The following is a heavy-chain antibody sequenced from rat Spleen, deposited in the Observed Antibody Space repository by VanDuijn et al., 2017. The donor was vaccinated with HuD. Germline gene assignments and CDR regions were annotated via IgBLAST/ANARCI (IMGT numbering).Heavy chain of an antibody. J-gene: IGHJ2*01. D-gene: IGHD1-2*01. CDR1: GFTFNNYW. CDR3: SRHTNLAAGDF. V-gene: IGHV5-31*01. CDR2: ITHIGGTS. Sequence: EVHLVESGGGLVQPGGSLKLSCVASGFTFNNYWMTWIRQAPGKGLEWVATITHIGGTSFYPDSVKGRFTISRDNAISTLYLQVSSLRSEDTATYYCSRHTNLAAGDFWGLGVMVTVSS.